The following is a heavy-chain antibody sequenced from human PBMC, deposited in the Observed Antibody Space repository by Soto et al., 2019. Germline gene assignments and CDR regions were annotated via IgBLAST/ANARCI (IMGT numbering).Heavy chain of an antibody. D-gene: IGHD3-10*01. CDR2: ISGSGGST. CDR1: GFTFSSYA. J-gene: IGHJ6*02. CDR3: AKSSVVLLWFGEPTNYYYYGMDV. V-gene: IGHV3-23*01. Sequence: PGGSLRLSCAASGFTFSSYAMSWVRQAPGKGLEWVSAISGSGGSTYYADSVKGRFTISRGNSKNTLYLQMNSLRAEDTAVYYCAKSSVVLLWFGEPTNYYYYGMDVWGQGTTVTVSS.